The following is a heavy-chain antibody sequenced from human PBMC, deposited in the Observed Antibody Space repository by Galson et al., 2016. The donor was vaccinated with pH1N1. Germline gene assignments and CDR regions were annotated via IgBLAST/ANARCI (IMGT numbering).Heavy chain of an antibody. J-gene: IGHJ4*02. D-gene: IGHD3-16*01. CDR3: GRDGLTMITFGVPENYFDY. Sequence: SVKVSCKASGYTFTSYAIHWVRQAPGQRLEWMGWINTGSGYTKYSQKFHDRITITKDTSASTVYLELSSLRSEDTAVYYCGRDGLTMITFGVPENYFDYWGQGTLVTVSS. CDR1: GYTFTSYA. CDR2: INTGSGYT. V-gene: IGHV1-3*04.